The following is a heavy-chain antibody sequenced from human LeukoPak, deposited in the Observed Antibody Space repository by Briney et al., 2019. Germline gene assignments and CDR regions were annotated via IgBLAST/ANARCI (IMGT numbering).Heavy chain of an antibody. J-gene: IGHJ4*02. D-gene: IGHD2-2*02. V-gene: IGHV3-23*01. Sequence: GGSLRLSCAASGFTFSSYAMSWVRQAPGGGLEWVSTISGSGDSTYYAESVKGRFTISRDNSKNTLYLQMNSLRPEDTAVYYCPKGCAASGCYTSEYWGQGTLVTVSS. CDR2: ISGSGDST. CDR3: PKGCAASGCYTSEY. CDR1: GFTFSSYA.